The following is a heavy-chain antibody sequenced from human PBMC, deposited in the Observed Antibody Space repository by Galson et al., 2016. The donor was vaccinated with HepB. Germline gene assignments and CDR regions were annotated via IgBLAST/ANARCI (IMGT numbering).Heavy chain of an antibody. V-gene: IGHV1-8*01. Sequence: SVKVSCKASGYAFSSYDIYWVRQATGHGLEWMVWMNPNSGNTGYAQKFQGRVTMTRNTSISTAYMELSSLRSEDTAVYFCARARVDYDISTAYFLRWLDPWGQGTLVTVSS. CDR2: MNPNSGNT. CDR1: GYAFSSYD. J-gene: IGHJ5*02. D-gene: IGHD3-9*01. CDR3: ARARVDYDISTAYFLRWLDP.